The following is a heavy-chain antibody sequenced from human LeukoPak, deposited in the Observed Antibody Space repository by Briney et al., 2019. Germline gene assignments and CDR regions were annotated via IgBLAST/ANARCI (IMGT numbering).Heavy chain of an antibody. V-gene: IGHV3-66*01. D-gene: IGHD3-10*01. CDR3: ARDTDYYGSGRQGYFDR. CDR1: GFSISDSF. J-gene: IGHJ1*01. CDR2: IFSGGET. Sequence: GRSLRLSCAVSGFSISDSFMGCVRQTPGKGLEWVSLIFSGGETYSADSVKGRFAISKDNSKNRLHLQMNSLRVEDTAMYYCARDTDYYGSGRQGYFDRWGQGTLVTVSS.